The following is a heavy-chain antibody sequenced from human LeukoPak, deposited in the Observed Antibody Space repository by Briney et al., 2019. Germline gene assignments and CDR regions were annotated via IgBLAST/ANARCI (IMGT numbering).Heavy chain of an antibody. CDR1: GFTFDDYA. Sequence: PGGSLRLSCAASGFTFDDYAMHWVRQAPGKGLEWVSGISWNSGSIGYADSVKGRFTISRDNSKNTLYLQMNSLRAEDTAIYYCAKDKYYYDSSGLADYWGQGTLVTVSS. V-gene: IGHV3-9*01. CDR2: ISWNSGSI. D-gene: IGHD3-22*01. CDR3: AKDKYYYDSSGLADY. J-gene: IGHJ4*02.